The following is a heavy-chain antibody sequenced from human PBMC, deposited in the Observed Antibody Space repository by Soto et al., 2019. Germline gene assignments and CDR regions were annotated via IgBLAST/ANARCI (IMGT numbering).Heavy chain of an antibody. Sequence: QVQLVESGGGVVQPGRSLRLSCAASGFTFSSYGMHWVRQAPGKGLEWVAVISYDGSNKYYADSVKGRFTISRDNSKNTLYLQMNSLRAEDTAVYYCAKGITIVGVVTKAHDAFDIWGQGTMVTVSS. J-gene: IGHJ3*02. CDR1: GFTFSSYG. V-gene: IGHV3-30*18. D-gene: IGHD3-3*01. CDR2: ISYDGSNK. CDR3: AKGITIVGVVTKAHDAFDI.